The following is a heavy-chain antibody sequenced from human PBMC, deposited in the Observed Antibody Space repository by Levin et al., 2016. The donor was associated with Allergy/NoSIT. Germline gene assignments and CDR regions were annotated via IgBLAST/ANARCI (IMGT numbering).Heavy chain of an antibody. D-gene: IGHD3-22*01. J-gene: IGHJ5*02. CDR2: MFHTGIT. V-gene: IGHV4-38-2*01. CDR3: AKASITKMVVAPGGWFDP. Sequence: WIRQPPGKGLEWIGSMFHTGITYYNPSLQSRVTISVDTSKNQFSLKLKSVTAADTAVYYCAKASITKMVVAPGGWFDPWGQGTLVTVSS.